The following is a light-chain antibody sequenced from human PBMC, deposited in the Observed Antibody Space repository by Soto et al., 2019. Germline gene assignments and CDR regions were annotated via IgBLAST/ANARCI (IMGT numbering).Light chain of an antibody. V-gene: IGKV1-39*01. J-gene: IGKJ5*01. CDR3: QQNYSPRPIT. CDR2: ATS. Sequence: QRQGKVPNLLIYATSSLHSGVPSRFSRSGFGTDFTLTISSLQTADYSSYSCQQNYSPRPITFGQGTRLEIK.